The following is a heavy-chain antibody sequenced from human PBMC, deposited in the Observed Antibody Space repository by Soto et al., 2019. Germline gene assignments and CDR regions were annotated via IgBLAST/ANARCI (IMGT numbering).Heavy chain of an antibody. J-gene: IGHJ6*02. CDR1: GFTVSSNY. CDR2: IYSGGST. CDR3: ARGLKDSSGWTPYYYYGMDV. V-gene: IGHV3-53*01. D-gene: IGHD6-19*01. Sequence: GGSLRLSCAASGFTVSSNYMSWVRQAPGKGLEWVSVIYSGGSTYYADSVKGRFTISRDNSKNTLYLQMNSLRAEDTAVYYCARGLKDSSGWTPYYYYGMDVWGQGTTVTVSS.